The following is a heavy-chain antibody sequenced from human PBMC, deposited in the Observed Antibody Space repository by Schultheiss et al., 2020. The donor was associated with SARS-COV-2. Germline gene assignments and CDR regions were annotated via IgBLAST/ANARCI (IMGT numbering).Heavy chain of an antibody. V-gene: IGHV1-18*01. CDR1: GYTFTSYG. J-gene: IGHJ6*02. CDR3: ARLWVTAIHYYYYGMDV. Sequence: GESLKISCKASGYTFTSYGISWVRQAPGQGLEWMGWISAYNGNTNYAQKLQGRVTITRDTSASTAYMELSSLRSEDTAVYYCARLWVTAIHYYYYGMDVWGQGTTVTVSS. CDR2: ISAYNGNT. D-gene: IGHD2-21*02.